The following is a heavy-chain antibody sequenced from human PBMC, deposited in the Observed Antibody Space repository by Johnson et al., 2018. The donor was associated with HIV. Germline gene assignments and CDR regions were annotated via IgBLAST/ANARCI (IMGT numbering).Heavy chain of an antibody. V-gene: IGHV3-30*18. D-gene: IGHD3-10*01. CDR1: GFTFSSYW. CDR3: AKDGMGAGSGGADAFDI. J-gene: IGHJ3*02. Sequence: QVQLVESGGGLVQPGRSLRLSCAASGFTFSSYWMHWVRQAPGKGLEWVAVISYDGSNKYYADSVKGRFTISRDNSKNTLYLQMNSLRAEDTAIYYCAKDGMGAGSGGADAFDIWGQGTMVTVSS. CDR2: ISYDGSNK.